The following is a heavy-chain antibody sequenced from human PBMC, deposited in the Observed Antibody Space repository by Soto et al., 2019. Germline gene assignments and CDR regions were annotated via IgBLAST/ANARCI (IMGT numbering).Heavy chain of an antibody. V-gene: IGHV3-21*01. D-gene: IGHD2-15*01. J-gene: IGHJ6*02. CDR2: ISSSSSYI. Sequence: PGGSLRLSCAASGFTVSSNYMSWVRQAPGKGLEWVSSISSSSSYIYYADSVKGRFTISRDNAKNSLYLQMNSLRAEDTAVYYCARGDNIVVVVAATPQYYYYYGMDVWGQGTTVTVSS. CDR1: GFTVSSNY. CDR3: ARGDNIVVVVAATPQYYYYYGMDV.